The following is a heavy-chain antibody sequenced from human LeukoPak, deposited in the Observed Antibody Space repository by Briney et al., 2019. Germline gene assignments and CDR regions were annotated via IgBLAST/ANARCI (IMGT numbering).Heavy chain of an antibody. J-gene: IGHJ4*02. D-gene: IGHD5-12*01. CDR1: GFIFSTNY. CDR2: ISSSSSYI. Sequence: GGSLRLSCTASGFIFSTNYMSWVRQAPGKGLEWVSSISSSSSYIYYADSVKGRFTISRGNAKNSLYLQMDSLRAEDAAVYYCARDSGFSGYDIFDYWGQGTLVTVSS. V-gene: IGHV3-21*01. CDR3: ARDSGFSGYDIFDY.